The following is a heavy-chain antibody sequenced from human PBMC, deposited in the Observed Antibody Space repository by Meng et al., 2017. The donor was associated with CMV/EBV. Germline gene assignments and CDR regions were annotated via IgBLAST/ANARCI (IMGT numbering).Heavy chain of an antibody. CDR1: GFTFSSYA. J-gene: IGHJ4*02. CDR2: ISGRGGST. Sequence: GESLKISCAASGFTFSSYAMSWVRQAPGKGLEWVSAISGRGGSTYYADSVKGRFTISRDNSKNTLYLQMNSLRAEDTAVYYCAHQPIPTVFPALPPDYWGQGTLVTVSS. V-gene: IGHV3-23*01. D-gene: IGHD2-21*02. CDR3: AHQPIPTVFPALPPDY.